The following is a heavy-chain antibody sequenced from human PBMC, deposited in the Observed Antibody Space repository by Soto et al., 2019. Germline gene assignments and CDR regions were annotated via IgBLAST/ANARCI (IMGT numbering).Heavy chain of an antibody. J-gene: IGHJ6*02. D-gene: IGHD3-3*01. CDR1: GYTFSGYD. V-gene: IGHV1-8*01. CDR3: ARATELRYVDWSVYRGGNYALDV. Sequence: QVQLVQSGAEVKKPGASVRVSCKASGYTFSGYDINWVRQATGQGLEWMGWVSPDSGSTGYAGIFQGRVNMTWDISTTTAYMDLSSLTSEASAVYYCARATELRYVDWSVYRGGNYALDVWGQGTTVTVSS. CDR2: VSPDSGST.